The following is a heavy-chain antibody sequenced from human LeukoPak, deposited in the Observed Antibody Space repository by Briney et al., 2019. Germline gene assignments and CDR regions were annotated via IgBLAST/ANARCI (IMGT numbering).Heavy chain of an antibody. V-gene: IGHV3-21*01. Sequence: PGGSLRLSCAASGFTLSSYSMNWVRQAPGKGLEWVSSISSSSSYIYYADSVKGRFTISRDNAKNSLYLQMNSLRAEDTAVYYCARVDISDYYGSGSPNHYYYYYGMDVWGQGTTVTVSS. CDR2: ISSSSSYI. D-gene: IGHD3-10*01. CDR3: ARVDISDYYGSGSPNHYYYYYGMDV. J-gene: IGHJ6*02. CDR1: GFTLSSYS.